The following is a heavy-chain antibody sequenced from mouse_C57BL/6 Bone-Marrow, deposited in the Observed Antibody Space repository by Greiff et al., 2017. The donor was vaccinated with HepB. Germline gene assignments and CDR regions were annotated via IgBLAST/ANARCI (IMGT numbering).Heavy chain of an antibody. V-gene: IGHV5-17*01. D-gene: IGHD2-2*01. J-gene: IGHJ4*01. Sequence: EVKLMESGGGLVKPGGSLKLSCAASGFTFSDYGMHWVRQAPEKGLEWVAYISSGSSTIYYADTVKGRFTISRDNAKNTLCLQMTSLRSEDTAMYYCARRLWLRRDAMDYWGQGTSVTVSS. CDR1: GFTFSDYG. CDR3: ARRLWLRRDAMDY. CDR2: ISSGSSTI.